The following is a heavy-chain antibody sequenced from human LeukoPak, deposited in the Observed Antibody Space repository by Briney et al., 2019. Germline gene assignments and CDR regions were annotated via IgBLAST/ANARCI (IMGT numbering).Heavy chain of an antibody. CDR1: GGSISSSNW. J-gene: IGHJ4*02. CDR2: IYYSGST. V-gene: IGHV4-4*02. D-gene: IGHD1-7*01. CDR3: ARVGGDWNYPYFDY. Sequence: SGTLSLTCAVSGGSISSSNWWSWVRQPPGKGLEWIGYIYYSGSTYYNPSLKSRVTISVDTSKNQFSLKLSSVTAADTAVYYCARVGGDWNYPYFDYWGQGTLVTVSS.